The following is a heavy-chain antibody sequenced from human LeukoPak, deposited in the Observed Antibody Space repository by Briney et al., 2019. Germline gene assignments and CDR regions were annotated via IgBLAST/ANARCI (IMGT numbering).Heavy chain of an antibody. J-gene: IGHJ4*02. CDR2: INHSGST. CDR1: GGSISSYY. Sequence: SETLSLTCAVSGGSISSYYWSWIRQPPGKGLEWIGEINHSGSTNYNPSLKSRVTISVDTSKNQFSLRLSSVTAADTAVYYCARVFSVAGTFDYWGQGTLVTVSS. V-gene: IGHV4-34*01. D-gene: IGHD6-19*01. CDR3: ARVFSVAGTFDY.